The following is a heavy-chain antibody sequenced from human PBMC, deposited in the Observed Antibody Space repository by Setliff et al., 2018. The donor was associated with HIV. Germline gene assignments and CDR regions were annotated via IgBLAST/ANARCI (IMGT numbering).Heavy chain of an antibody. CDR2: IYYSGTP. CDR1: GDSMSNSGYY. V-gene: IGHV4-39*07. J-gene: IGHJ3*02. D-gene: IGHD3-9*01. Sequence: NPSETLSLTCTVSGDSMSNSGYYWSWLRQSPGKGLEWIGSIYYSGTPYYSPSLNSRVTISLDMSKTQFFLRLISMTAADTAVYYCARLNDWRHTFDIWGQGITVTVSS. CDR3: ARLNDWRHTFDI.